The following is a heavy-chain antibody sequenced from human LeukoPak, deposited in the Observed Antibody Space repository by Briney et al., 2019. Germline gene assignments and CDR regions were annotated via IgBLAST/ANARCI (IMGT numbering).Heavy chain of an antibody. V-gene: IGHV1-69*13. CDR1: GYTFTSYG. Sequence: ASVKVSCKASGYTFTSYGISWVRQAPGQGLEWMGGIIPIFGTANYAQKFQGRVTITADESTSTAYMELSSLRSEDTAVYYCADLRRNWFDPWGQGTLVTVSS. D-gene: IGHD3-3*01. CDR3: ADLRRNWFDP. J-gene: IGHJ5*02. CDR2: IIPIFGTA.